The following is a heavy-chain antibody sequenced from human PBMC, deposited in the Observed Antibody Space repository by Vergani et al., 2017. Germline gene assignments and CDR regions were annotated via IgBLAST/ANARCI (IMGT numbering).Heavy chain of an antibody. D-gene: IGHD6-13*01. CDR3: ARDGIAAAATHNWFDP. CDR2: ISGSGGST. V-gene: IGHV3-23*01. J-gene: IGHJ5*02. CDR1: GFTFSSYA. Sequence: EVQLLESGGGLVQPGGSLRLSCAASGFTFSSYAMSWVRQAPGKGLEWVSAISGSGGSTYYADSVKGRFTISRDNSKNTLYLQMNSLRAEDTAVYYCARDGIAAAATHNWFDPWGQGTLVTVSS.